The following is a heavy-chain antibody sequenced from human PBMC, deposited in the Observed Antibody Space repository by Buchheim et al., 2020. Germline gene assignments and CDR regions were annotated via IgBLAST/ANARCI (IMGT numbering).Heavy chain of an antibody. J-gene: IGHJ4*02. D-gene: IGHD3-22*01. CDR1: GFTFSSYG. CDR3: AREDDSSGYYPFLDY. CDR2: IWYDGSNK. V-gene: IGHV3-33*01. Sequence: QVQLVESGGGVVQPGRSLRLSCAASGFTFSSYGMHWVRQAPGKGLEWVAVIWYDGSNKYYADSVKGRFTISRDNSKNTLYLQMNSLRAEDTAVYYCAREDDSSGYYPFLDYWGQGTL.